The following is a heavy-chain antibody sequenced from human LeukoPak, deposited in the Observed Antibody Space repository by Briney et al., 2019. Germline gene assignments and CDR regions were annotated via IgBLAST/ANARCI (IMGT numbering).Heavy chain of an antibody. J-gene: IGHJ5*02. CDR2: MNPNSGNT. CDR3: ARGLRAVAGRTTYNWFDP. CDR1: GYTFTSYD. V-gene: IGHV1-8*01. D-gene: IGHD6-19*01. Sequence: GASVKVSCKASGYTFTSYDINWVRQATGQGLEWMGWMNPNSGNTGYAQKFQGRVTMTRNTSISTAYMELSSLRSEDTAVYYCARGLRAVAGRTTYNWFDPWGQGTPVTVSS.